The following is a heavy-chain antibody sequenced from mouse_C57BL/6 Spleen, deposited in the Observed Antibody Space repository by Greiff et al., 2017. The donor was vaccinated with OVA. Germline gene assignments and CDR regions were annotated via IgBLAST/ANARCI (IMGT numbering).Heavy chain of an antibody. CDR1: GYTFTSYW. D-gene: IGHD1-1*01. CDR2: IDPSDSYT. V-gene: IGHV1-50*01. Sequence: VQLQESGAELVKPGASVKLSCKASGYTFTSYWMQWVKQRPGQGLEWIGEIDPSDSYTNYNQKFKGKATLTVDTSSSTAYMQLSSLTSEDSAVYYCARSTVVDYWYFDVWGTGTTVTVSS. J-gene: IGHJ1*03. CDR3: ARSTVVDYWYFDV.